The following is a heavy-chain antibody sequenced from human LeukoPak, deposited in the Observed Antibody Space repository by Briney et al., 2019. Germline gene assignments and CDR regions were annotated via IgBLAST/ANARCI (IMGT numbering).Heavy chain of an antibody. CDR2: IYYSGST. D-gene: IGHD3-16*02. V-gene: IGHV4-39*01. CDR1: GGSISSSSYY. CDR3: ARGYYDYIWGSYRDDSYYFDY. J-gene: IGHJ4*02. Sequence: PSETLSLTCTVSGGSISSSSYYWGWIRQPPGKGLEWIGSIYYSGSTYYNPSLKSRVTISVDTSKNQFSLKLSSVTAADTAVYYCARGYYDYIWGSYRDDSYYFDYWGPGNPGHRLL.